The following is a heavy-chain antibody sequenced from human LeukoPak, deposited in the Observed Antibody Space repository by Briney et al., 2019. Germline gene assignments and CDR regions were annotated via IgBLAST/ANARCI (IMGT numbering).Heavy chain of an antibody. V-gene: IGHV4-4*07. CDR3: ARGDDYYYGSGSYTYYFDY. J-gene: IGHJ4*02. D-gene: IGHD3-10*01. CDR1: GGSISSYY. Sequence: PPETLSLTCTVSGGSISSYYWSWIRQPAGKGLEWIGRIYTSGSTNYNPSLKSRVTMSVDTSKNQFSLKLSSVTAADTAVYYCARGDDYYYGSGSYTYYFDYWGQGTLVTVSS. CDR2: IYTSGST.